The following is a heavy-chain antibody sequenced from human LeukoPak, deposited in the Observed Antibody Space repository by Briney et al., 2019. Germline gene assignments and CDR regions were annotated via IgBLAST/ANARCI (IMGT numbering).Heavy chain of an antibody. CDR2: IHYTGST. D-gene: IGHD3-9*01. J-gene: IGHJ5*02. CDR3: ARGRYSAGDNRFDP. Sequence: PSETLSLTCTVSGGSITSSYWSWIRQSPGKGLEWIGYIHYTGSTNYNPSLKSRVTMLIDTSKNQFPLKLSSVTAADTAVYYCARGRYSAGDNRFDPWGQGALVTVSS. V-gene: IGHV4-59*01. CDR1: GGSITSSY.